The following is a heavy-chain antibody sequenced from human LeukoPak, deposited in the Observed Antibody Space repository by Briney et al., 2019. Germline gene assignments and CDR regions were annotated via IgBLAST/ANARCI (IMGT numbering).Heavy chain of an antibody. J-gene: IGHJ4*02. V-gene: IGHV3-23*01. CDR1: GFTFSSYA. D-gene: IGHD2-2*01. CDR2: ISGGGGST. CDR3: AKSGCTSTSCFIGDY. Sequence: GGSLRLSCAASGFTFSSYAMSWVRQAPGKGLGWVSAISGGGGSTYYADSVKGRFTISRDNSKNTLYLQMNSLRAEDTAVYYCAKSGCTSTSCFIGDYWGQGTLVTVS.